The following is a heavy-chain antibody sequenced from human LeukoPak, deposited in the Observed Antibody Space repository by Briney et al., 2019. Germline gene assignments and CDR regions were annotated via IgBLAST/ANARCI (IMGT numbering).Heavy chain of an antibody. CDR1: GGTFSSYA. CDR2: IIPIFGTA. CDR3: ARDKLLEDVDTAMVD. J-gene: IGHJ4*02. Sequence: SVKVSCKXSGGTFSSYAINWVRQAPGQGLEWMGRIIPIFGTANYAQKFQGRVTITTDESTSTAYMELSSLRSEDTAVYYCARDKLLEDVDTAMVDWGQGTLVTVSX. D-gene: IGHD5-18*01. V-gene: IGHV1-69*05.